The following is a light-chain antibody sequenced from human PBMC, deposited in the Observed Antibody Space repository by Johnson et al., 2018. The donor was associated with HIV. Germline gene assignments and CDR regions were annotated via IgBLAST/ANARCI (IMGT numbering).Light chain of an antibody. CDR1: SSNIGNNY. V-gene: IGLV1-51*01. CDR3: AAWGACPSTVAV. CDR2: DNN. Sequence: QSVLTQPPSVSAAPGQKVTISCSGSSSNIGNNYVSWYQQLPGTAPKLLIYDNNKRPSGIPDRFSGSKFGTSATLAITGLQPGDEADYYCAAWGACPSTVAVIGTGTKVTVL. J-gene: IGLJ1*01.